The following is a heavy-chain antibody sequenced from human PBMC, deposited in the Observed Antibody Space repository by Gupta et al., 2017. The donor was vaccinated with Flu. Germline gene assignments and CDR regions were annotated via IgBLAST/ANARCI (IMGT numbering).Heavy chain of an antibody. CDR1: GGTFSHYS. V-gene: IGHV1-69*06. Sequence: QVQLVQSGAEVKKPGSSVKVSCKASGGTFSHYSINWVRQAPGQGLEWMGGIIPLFGTANYAQKFQGRVTSTADKSTSTAYMELSSLRYEDTAMFYCARASGDCSVINCAKFDYWGQGTLVTVSS. D-gene: IGHD2-21*02. CDR2: IIPLFGTA. CDR3: ARASGDCSVINCAKFDY. J-gene: IGHJ4*02.